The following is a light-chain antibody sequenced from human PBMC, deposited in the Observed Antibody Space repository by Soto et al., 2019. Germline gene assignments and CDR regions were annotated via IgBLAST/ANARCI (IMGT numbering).Light chain of an antibody. Sequence: QSVLTQPPSVSGAPGQRVTISCTGSSSNIGAGYDAHWYQQLPGTAPKLLIYGNSNRPSGVPDRVSGSKSGTAASRAITGLEAEDEADYYCQSFDSSLSGYVFGTGTKLTVL. CDR3: QSFDSSLSGYV. J-gene: IGLJ1*01. CDR1: SSNIGAGYD. V-gene: IGLV1-40*01. CDR2: GNS.